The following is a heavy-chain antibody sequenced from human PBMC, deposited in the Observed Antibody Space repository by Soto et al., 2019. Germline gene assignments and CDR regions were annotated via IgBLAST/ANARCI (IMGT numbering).Heavy chain of an antibody. CDR2: INSAGSST. J-gene: IGHJ4*02. CDR1: GFTFSSYW. Sequence: EVQLVESGGGLVQPGESLRLSCAASGFTFSSYWMHWVRQAPGKGLVWVSGINSAGSSTSYAGSVKGRFTIPRDNAKNTLNLQMNSLRAEDTAVYYCVRTSLVVAAATREDYWGEGTLGSVSS. V-gene: IGHV3-74*01. CDR3: VRTSLVVAAATREDY. D-gene: IGHD2-15*01.